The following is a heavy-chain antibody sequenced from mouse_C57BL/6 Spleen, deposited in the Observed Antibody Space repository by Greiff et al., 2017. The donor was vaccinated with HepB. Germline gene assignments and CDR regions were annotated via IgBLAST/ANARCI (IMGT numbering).Heavy chain of an antibody. CDR2: SRNKANDYTT. J-gene: IGHJ1*03. V-gene: IGHV7-1*01. Sequence: EVNLVESGGGLVQSGRSLRLSCATSGFTFSDFYMEWVRQAPGKGLEWIAASRNKANDYTTEYSASVKGRFIVSRDTSQSILYLQMNALRAEDTAIDYCARDAGYYGSSYGYFDVWGTGTTVTVSS. CDR3: ARDAGYYGSSYGYFDV. D-gene: IGHD1-1*01. CDR1: GFTFSDFY.